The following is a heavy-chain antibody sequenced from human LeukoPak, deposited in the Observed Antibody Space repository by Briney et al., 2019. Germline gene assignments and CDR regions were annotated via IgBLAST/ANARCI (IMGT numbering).Heavy chain of an antibody. J-gene: IGHJ4*02. CDR3: TRVIDGYYYGSGSSTRYFDY. Sequence: GGSLRLSCTASGFTFGDYAMSWFRQAPGKGREGVGFIRSKAYGGTTEYAASVKGRFTISRDDSKSIGYLQMNSLKTEDTAVYYCTRVIDGYYYGSGSSTRYFDYWGQGTLVTVSS. CDR1: GFTFGDYA. V-gene: IGHV3-49*03. CDR2: IRSKAYGGTT. D-gene: IGHD3-10*01.